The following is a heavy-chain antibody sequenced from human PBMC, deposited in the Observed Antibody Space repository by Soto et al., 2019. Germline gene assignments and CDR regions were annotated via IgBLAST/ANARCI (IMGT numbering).Heavy chain of an antibody. CDR1: GFTFSAYY. J-gene: IGHJ4*02. V-gene: IGHV3-11*05. CDR2: ISSSGTSA. D-gene: IGHD6-19*01. CDR3: ASDRGAVTGQYFDY. Sequence: QVQLEESGGGLVKPGGSLRLSCAASGFTFSAYYMSWIRQAPGKGLEYISYISSSGTSANYADSVKGRFTISRDNAKNLLYLQMNSLRAEDTAVYYCASDRGAVTGQYFDYWGQGALVTVSS.